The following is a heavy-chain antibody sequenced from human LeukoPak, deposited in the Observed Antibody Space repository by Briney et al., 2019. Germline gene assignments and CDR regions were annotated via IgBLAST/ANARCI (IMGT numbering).Heavy chain of an antibody. D-gene: IGHD4-17*01. V-gene: IGHV3-74*01. CDR1: GFTFSSYW. CDR2: INSDGSST. CDR3: ARPRLKTTVTTGSYYYMDV. Sequence: GGSLRLSCAASGFTFSSYWMHWVRQAPGKGLVWVSRINSDGSSTSYADSVKGRFTISRDNAKNTLYLQMNSQRAEDTAVYYCARPRLKTTVTTGSYYYMDVWGKGTTVTASS. J-gene: IGHJ6*03.